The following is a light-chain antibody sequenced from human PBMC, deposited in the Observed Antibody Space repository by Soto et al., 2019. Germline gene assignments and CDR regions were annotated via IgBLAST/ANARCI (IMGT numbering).Light chain of an antibody. J-gene: IGLJ2*01. CDR1: SSNIGSNY. Sequence: QSVLTQPPSASGTPGQRVTISCSGSSSNIGSNYVYWYQQLPGTAPKLLIYSNNQRPSGVPDRFSGSKSGTSASLAISGLRSEDEADYYCAAWDYSLSAVVFGGGTKVTVL. CDR2: SNN. V-gene: IGLV1-47*02. CDR3: AAWDYSLSAVV.